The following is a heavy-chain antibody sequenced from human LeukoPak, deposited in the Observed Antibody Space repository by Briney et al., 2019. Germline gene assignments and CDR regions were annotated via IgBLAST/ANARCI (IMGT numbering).Heavy chain of an antibody. CDR1: GDCLSSSSAS. Sequence: SQALSVTCANSGDCLSSSSASWKWIRQSPSGGLEWLGWTYYRSKWYNGYAVSVKSGVITNPDTSKKQFSLQLTSVTPEDTAVYYCGRVFASSYDTSFDYWGQGTLVTVSS. V-gene: IGHV6-1*01. J-gene: IGHJ4*02. CDR2: TYYRSKWYN. D-gene: IGHD2-21*01. CDR3: GRVFASSYDTSFDY.